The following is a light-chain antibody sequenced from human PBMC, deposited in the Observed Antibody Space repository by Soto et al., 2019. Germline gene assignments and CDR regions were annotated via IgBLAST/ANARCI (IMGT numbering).Light chain of an antibody. J-gene: IGKJ1*01. Sequence: EIVLTPSPGTLSLSPVERATLSCRTSHSVDSTHLAWYQQKPGQAPRLLIYGASGRATGIPDRFGGSGSGTDFTLTISRLEPEDFAVYYCQHYGDSRTFGQGTKVDIK. CDR1: HSVDSTH. CDR3: QHYGDSRT. V-gene: IGKV3-20*01. CDR2: GAS.